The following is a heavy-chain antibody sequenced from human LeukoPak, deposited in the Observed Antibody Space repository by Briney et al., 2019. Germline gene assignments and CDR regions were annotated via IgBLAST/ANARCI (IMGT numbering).Heavy chain of an antibody. V-gene: IGHV4-59*01. CDR3: ARSNCSGGRCSFDY. D-gene: IGHD2-15*01. CDR1: GGSISSYY. Sequence: PSETLSLTCTVSGGSISSYYWNWIRQPPGKGLEWIGYIYYGGSTNYNPSLKSRVTISVDTSKNQFSLKLSSVTAADTAVYYCARSNCSGGRCSFDYWGQGTLVTGSS. CDR2: IYYGGST. J-gene: IGHJ4*02.